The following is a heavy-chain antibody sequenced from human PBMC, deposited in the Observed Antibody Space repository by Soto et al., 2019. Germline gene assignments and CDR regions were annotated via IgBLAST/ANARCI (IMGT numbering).Heavy chain of an antibody. D-gene: IGHD5-18*01. CDR1: GSTFSSDA. Sequence: EVPLLESGGGLVQPGGSLRLSCAASGSTFSSDAIIWVRQAPGQGLEWVSAISGSGGSTYYADSVKGRFTISRDNSKNTLYLQMNSLRAEDTAVYYCAKDRIQLWAQPMDYWGQGTLVTVS. CDR3: AKDRIQLWAQPMDY. V-gene: IGHV3-23*01. J-gene: IGHJ4*02. CDR2: ISGSGGST.